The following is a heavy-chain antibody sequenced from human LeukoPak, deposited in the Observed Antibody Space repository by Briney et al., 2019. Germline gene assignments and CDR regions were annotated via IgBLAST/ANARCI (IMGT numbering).Heavy chain of an antibody. D-gene: IGHD3-16*01. CDR1: GGSISSYY. V-gene: IGHV4-59*01. CDR2: IYYSGST. CDR3: ARTQTFGGVIVN. Sequence: SETLSLTCTVSGGSISSYYWSWIRQPPGKGLEWSGYIYYSGSTNYNPSLKSRVTISVDTSKTQFSLKLSSVTAADTAVYYCARTQTFGGVIVNWGQGTLVTVSS. J-gene: IGHJ4*02.